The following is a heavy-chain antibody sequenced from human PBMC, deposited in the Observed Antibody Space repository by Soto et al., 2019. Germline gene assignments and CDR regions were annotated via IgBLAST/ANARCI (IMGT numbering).Heavy chain of an antibody. CDR1: GFCFRDHS. Sequence: PGGSLSLSCVGSGFCFRDHSMNWVRQPPGKGLQWISYISSSSENIYYADSVKGRFTVSRDNAKNTLFLQMNSLRDDDSVIYYYARLPKGSVVAGWGQGSLVTVSS. D-gene: IGHD6-19*01. CDR3: ARLPKGSVVAG. V-gene: IGHV3-48*02. J-gene: IGHJ4*01. CDR2: ISSSSENI.